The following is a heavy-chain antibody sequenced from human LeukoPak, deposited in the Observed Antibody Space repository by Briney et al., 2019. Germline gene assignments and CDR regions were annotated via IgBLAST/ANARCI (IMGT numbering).Heavy chain of an antibody. CDR2: ISGSGGST. J-gene: IGHJ6*02. Sequence: QPGGSLRLSCAASGFTFSSYAMSWVRQAPGKGLEWVSAISGSGGSTYYADSVKGRFTVSRDNSKNTLYLQMNSLRAEDTAVYYCASELKDSSGWYYYGMDVWGQGTTVIVSS. CDR3: ASELKDSSGWYYYGMDV. D-gene: IGHD6-19*01. CDR1: GFTFSSYA. V-gene: IGHV3-23*01.